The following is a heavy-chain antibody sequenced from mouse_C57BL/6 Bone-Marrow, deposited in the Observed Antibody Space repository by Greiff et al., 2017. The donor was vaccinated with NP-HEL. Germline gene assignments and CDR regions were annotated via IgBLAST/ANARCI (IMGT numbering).Heavy chain of an antibody. D-gene: IGHD4-1*01. J-gene: IGHJ4*01. CDR2: ISDGGSYT. V-gene: IGHV5-4*01. Sequence: EVMLVESGGGLVKPGGSLKLSCAASGFTFSSYAMSWVRQTPEKRLEWVATISDGGSYTYYPGNVKGRFTISRDNAKNNLYLQMSHLKSEDTAMYYCAREPGTRAMDYWGQGTSVTVSS. CDR3: AREPGTRAMDY. CDR1: GFTFSSYA.